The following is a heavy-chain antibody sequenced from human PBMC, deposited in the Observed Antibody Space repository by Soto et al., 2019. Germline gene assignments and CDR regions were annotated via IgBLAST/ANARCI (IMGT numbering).Heavy chain of an antibody. CDR1: GYTFIHYY. D-gene: IGHD2-21*01. J-gene: IGHJ4*01. CDR2: INPNGGST. Sequence: QVQLVQSGAEVKKPGASVKVSCKASGYTFIHYYIHWVRQAPGQGLEWMAIINPNGGSTNYAQKFQGRVTVTSDTSTTTVSVELNSLGSDAPAVYFCARSLLQGDFWGQGTLVTVSS. CDR3: ARSLLQGDF. V-gene: IGHV1-46*01.